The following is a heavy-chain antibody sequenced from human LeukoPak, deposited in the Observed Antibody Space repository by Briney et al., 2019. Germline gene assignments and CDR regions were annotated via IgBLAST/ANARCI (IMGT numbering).Heavy chain of an antibody. V-gene: IGHV1-69*04. CDR3: ARDREVHTIPSVGFDY. CDR2: IIPILGIA. CDR1: GGTFSSYA. J-gene: IGHJ4*02. D-gene: IGHD3-9*01. Sequence: GASVKVSCKASGGTFSSYAISWVRQAPGQGLEWMGRIIPILGIANYAQKFQGRVTITADKSTSTAYMELSSLRSEDTAVYYCARDREVHTIPSVGFDYWGQGTLVTVSS.